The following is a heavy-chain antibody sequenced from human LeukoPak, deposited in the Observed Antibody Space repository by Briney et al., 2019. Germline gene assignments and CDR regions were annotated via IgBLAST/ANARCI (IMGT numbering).Heavy chain of an antibody. CDR1: GYTFTSYD. CDR3: ASRYYGESADAFDI. Sequence: GASVKVSCKASGYTFTSYDINWVRQAPGQGLEWMGWISAYNGNTNYAQKLQGRVTMTTDTSTSTAYMELRSLRSDDTAVYYCASRYYGESADAFDIWGQGTMVTVSS. V-gene: IGHV1-18*01. J-gene: IGHJ3*02. CDR2: ISAYNGNT. D-gene: IGHD4-17*01.